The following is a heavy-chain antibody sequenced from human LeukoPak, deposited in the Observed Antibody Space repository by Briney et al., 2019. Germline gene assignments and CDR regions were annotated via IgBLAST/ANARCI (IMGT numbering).Heavy chain of an antibody. D-gene: IGHD3-22*01. Sequence: ASVKVSCKASGYTFTGYYIHWVRQAPGQGPEWMGWTNANSGGTRYAQKFQGRVTMTRDTSISTAYMELSSLRSDDTAVYYCARAGDYYDSSYYSGYDSWGQGTLVTVSS. V-gene: IGHV1-2*02. CDR1: GYTFTGYY. J-gene: IGHJ4*02. CDR3: ARAGDYYDSSYYSGYDS. CDR2: TNANSGGT.